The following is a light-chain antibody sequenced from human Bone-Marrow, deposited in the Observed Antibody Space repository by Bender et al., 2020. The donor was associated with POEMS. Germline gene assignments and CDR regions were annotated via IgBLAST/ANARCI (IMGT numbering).Light chain of an antibody. CDR3: CSYADTSTWV. V-gene: IGLV1-40*01. J-gene: IGLJ3*02. CDR1: SSNIGANYD. Sequence: QSVLTQPLSVSEAPGQRVTISFTGCSSNIGANYDVHWYRQFPGTAPKLLIYGNNNRPSGVPDRISGSKSGNTASLTMSGLQDDDEADYYCCSYADTSTWVFGGGTKLTVL. CDR2: GNN.